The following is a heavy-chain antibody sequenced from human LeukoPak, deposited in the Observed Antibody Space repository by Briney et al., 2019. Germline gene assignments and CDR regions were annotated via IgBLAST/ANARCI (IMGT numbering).Heavy chain of an antibody. V-gene: IGHV1-2*02. CDR1: GYTFTGYY. CDR2: FNPNSGGT. CDR3: AKTGFLEWLSPGYNWFDP. Sequence: ASVKVSCKASGYTFTGYYMHWVRQAPGQGPEWMGWFNPNSGGTNYAQKFQGRVTMTRDTSISTAYMELSRLRSDDTAVYCCAKTGFLEWLSPGYNWFDPWGQGTLVTVSS. J-gene: IGHJ5*02. D-gene: IGHD3-3*01.